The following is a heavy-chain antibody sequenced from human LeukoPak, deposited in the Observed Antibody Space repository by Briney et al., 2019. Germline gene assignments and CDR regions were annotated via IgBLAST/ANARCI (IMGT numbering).Heavy chain of an antibody. CDR2: ISGSGGST. CDR3: AKDGTYYYGSGTYVY. Sequence: GGSLRLSCAAFGFTFSSYAMSWVRQAPGKGLEWVSDISGSGGSTYYADSVKGRFTISRDNSKNTLYLQMNSLRAEDTAVYYCAKDGTYYYGSGTYVYWGQGTLVTVSS. J-gene: IGHJ4*02. D-gene: IGHD3-10*01. CDR1: GFTFSSYA. V-gene: IGHV3-23*01.